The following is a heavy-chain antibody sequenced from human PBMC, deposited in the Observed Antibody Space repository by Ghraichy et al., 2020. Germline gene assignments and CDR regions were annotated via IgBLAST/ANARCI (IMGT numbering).Heavy chain of an antibody. CDR1: GFTFRSYA. Sequence: GGSLRLSCAASGFTFRSYAMSWVRQAPGEGLEWVSTISGSVVNTYYADSVKGRFTISRDNSKNTLYLQMNSLRAEDTAMYYCAKDKSSGWYDAFDIWGQGTMVTVSS. D-gene: IGHD6-19*01. CDR2: ISGSVVNT. CDR3: AKDKSSGWYDAFDI. V-gene: IGHV3-23*01. J-gene: IGHJ3*02.